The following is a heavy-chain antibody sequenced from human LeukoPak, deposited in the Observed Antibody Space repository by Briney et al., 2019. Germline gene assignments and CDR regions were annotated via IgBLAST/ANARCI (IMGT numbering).Heavy chain of an antibody. J-gene: IGHJ4*02. Sequence: SETLSLTCAVSGGSISSSNWWSWVRQPPGKGLEWIGEIYHSGSTNYNPSLKSRVTISVDTSKNQFSLKLSSVTAADTAVYYCARRINYYDSSGYDYWGQGTLVTVSS. CDR2: IYHSGST. V-gene: IGHV4-4*02. CDR3: ARRINYYDSSGYDY. D-gene: IGHD3-22*01. CDR1: GGSISSSNW.